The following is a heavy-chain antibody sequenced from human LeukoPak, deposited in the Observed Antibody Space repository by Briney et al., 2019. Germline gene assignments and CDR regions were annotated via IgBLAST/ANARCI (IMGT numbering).Heavy chain of an antibody. Sequence: PGRSLRLSCAASGFTFSSYGMHWVRQAPGKGLEWVAVISYDGSNKYYADSVKGRFTIPRDNSKNTLYLQMNSLRAEDTAVYYCAKDYNWKNDYWGQGTLVTVSS. CDR3: AKDYNWKNDY. CDR2: ISYDGSNK. CDR1: GFTFSSYG. J-gene: IGHJ4*02. V-gene: IGHV3-30*18. D-gene: IGHD1-20*01.